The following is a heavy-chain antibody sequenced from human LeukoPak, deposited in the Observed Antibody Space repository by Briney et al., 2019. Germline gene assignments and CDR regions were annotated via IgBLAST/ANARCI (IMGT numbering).Heavy chain of an antibody. D-gene: IGHD6-13*01. Sequence: SETLSVTCTVSGDSISSSSYYWGWIRQPPGKGLEWIGSIFYSGTTSYNPSLKSRVTISVDTSKNQLSLKLSSVTAADTAVFYCATYSSSWYFFDYWGQGTLVTVSS. CDR1: GDSISSSSYY. CDR3: ATYSSSWYFFDY. V-gene: IGHV4-39*01. J-gene: IGHJ4*02. CDR2: IFYSGTT.